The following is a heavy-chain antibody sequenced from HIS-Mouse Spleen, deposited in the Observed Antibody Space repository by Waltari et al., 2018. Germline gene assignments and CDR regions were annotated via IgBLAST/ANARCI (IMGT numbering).Heavy chain of an antibody. J-gene: IGHJ3*02. CDR3: ARGAGYSYGRDAFDI. V-gene: IGHV4-34*01. Sequence: QVQLQQWGAGLLKPSETLSLTCAVYGGSFSGYYWIWIRQPPGKGLEWIGEINHSGSTNYNPSLKSRVTISVDTSKNQFSLKLSSVTAADTAVYYCARGAGYSYGRDAFDIWGQGTMVTVSS. CDR1: GGSFSGYY. D-gene: IGHD5-18*01. CDR2: INHSGST.